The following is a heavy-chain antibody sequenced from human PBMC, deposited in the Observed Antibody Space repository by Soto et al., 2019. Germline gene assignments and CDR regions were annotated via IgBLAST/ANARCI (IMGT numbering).Heavy chain of an antibody. CDR3: ARVGYSSSWYRRGAFDI. Sequence: QVQLQQWGAGLLKPSETLSLTCAVYGGSFSGYYWSWIRQHPRKGLEWIGEINHSGSTNYNPSLKSRVTISVDTSKNQFSLKLTSVTAADTAVYYCARVGYSSSWYRRGAFDIWGQGTMVTVSS. V-gene: IGHV4-34*01. CDR2: INHSGST. J-gene: IGHJ3*02. D-gene: IGHD6-13*01. CDR1: GGSFSGYY.